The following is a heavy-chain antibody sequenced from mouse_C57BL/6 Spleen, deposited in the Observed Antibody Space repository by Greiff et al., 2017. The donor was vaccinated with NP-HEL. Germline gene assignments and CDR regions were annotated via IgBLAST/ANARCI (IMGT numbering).Heavy chain of an antibody. D-gene: IGHD2-4*01. CDR3: ASRDYDGYAMDY. J-gene: IGHJ4*01. V-gene: IGHV1-74*01. CDR2: IHPSDSDT. Sequence: QVQLKESGAELVKPGASVKVSCKASGYTFTSYWMHWVKQRPGQGLEWIGRIHPSDSDTNYNQKFKGKATLTVDKSSSTAYMQLSSLTSEDSAVYYCASRDYDGYAMDYWGQGTSVTVSS. CDR1: GYTFTSYW.